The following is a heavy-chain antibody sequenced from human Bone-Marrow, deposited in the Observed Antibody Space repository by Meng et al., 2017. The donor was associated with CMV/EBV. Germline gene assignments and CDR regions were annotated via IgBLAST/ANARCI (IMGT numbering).Heavy chain of an antibody. CDR1: GFTFSSYS. Sequence: GESLKISCAASGFTFSSYSMNWVRQAPGKGLEWVANIKQDGSEKYYVDSVKGRFTISRDNAKNSLYLQMNSLRAEDTAVYYCARDGDIYDFWSGYSGMEVWGQGTTVTVSS. V-gene: IGHV3-7*01. J-gene: IGHJ6*02. CDR2: IKQDGSEK. CDR3: ARDGDIYDFWSGYSGMEV. D-gene: IGHD3-3*01.